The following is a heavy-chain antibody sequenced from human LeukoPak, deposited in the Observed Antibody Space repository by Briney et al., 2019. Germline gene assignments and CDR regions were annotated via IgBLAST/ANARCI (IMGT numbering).Heavy chain of an antibody. CDR3: ARGSHIVVVPAAARGMDV. Sequence: SGTLSLTCAVSGGSISSSNWWSWVRQPPGKGLEWIGEINHSGSTNYNPSLKSRVTISVDTSKNQFSLKLSSVTAADTAVYYCARGSHIVVVPAAARGMDVWGQGTTVTVSS. J-gene: IGHJ6*02. D-gene: IGHD2-2*01. CDR1: GGSISSSNW. V-gene: IGHV4-4*02. CDR2: INHSGST.